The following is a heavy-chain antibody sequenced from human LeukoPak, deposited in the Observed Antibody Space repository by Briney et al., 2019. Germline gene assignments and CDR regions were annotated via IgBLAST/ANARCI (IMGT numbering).Heavy chain of an antibody. V-gene: IGHV4-34*01. Sequence: SETLSLTCTVSGGSISSYYWSWIRQPPGKGLEWIGEINHSGSTNYNPSLKSRVTISVDTSKNQFSLKLSSVTAADTAVYYCARDGYNAFDIWGQGTMVTVSS. J-gene: IGHJ3*02. D-gene: IGHD5-24*01. CDR2: INHSGST. CDR1: GGSISSYY. CDR3: ARDGYNAFDI.